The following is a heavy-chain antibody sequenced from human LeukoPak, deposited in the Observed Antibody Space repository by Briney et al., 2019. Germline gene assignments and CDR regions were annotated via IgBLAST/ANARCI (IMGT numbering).Heavy chain of an antibody. V-gene: IGHV4-34*01. CDR2: INHSGST. D-gene: IGHD5-12*01. J-gene: IGHJ4*02. CDR1: GGSFSGYY. CDR3: ARGGYSGYDNFDY. Sequence: SETLSLTCAVYGGSFSGYYWSWIRQPPGKGLEWIGEINHSGSTNYNPSLKGRVTISVDTSKNQFSLKLSSVTAADTAVYYCARGGYSGYDNFDYWGQGTLVTVSS.